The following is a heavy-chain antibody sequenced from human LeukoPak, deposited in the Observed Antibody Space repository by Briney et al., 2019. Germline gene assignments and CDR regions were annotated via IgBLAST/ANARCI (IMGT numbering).Heavy chain of an antibody. V-gene: IGHV1-18*01. D-gene: IGHD3-22*01. Sequence: ASVKVSCKASGYTFTSYAISWVRQAPGQGLEWMGWVSAYNGVTNYAQQLQGRVTMTTDTSTTTAYMELRSLRSDDTAVYYCARVDLYHDSSGYSQAANDYWGQGTLVTVSS. CDR1: GYTFTSYA. J-gene: IGHJ4*02. CDR2: VSAYNGVT. CDR3: ARVDLYHDSSGYSQAANDY.